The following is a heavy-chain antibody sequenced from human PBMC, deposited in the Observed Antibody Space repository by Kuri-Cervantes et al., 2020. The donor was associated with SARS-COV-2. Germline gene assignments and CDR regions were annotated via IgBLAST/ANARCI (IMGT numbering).Heavy chain of an antibody. CDR2: IYYSGST. CDR1: GGSISSGGYY. V-gene: IGHV4-31*03. J-gene: IGHJ4*02. Sequence: SETLSLTCTVSGGSISSGGYYWSWIRQHPGKGLEWIGYIYYSGSTYYNPSLKSRVTISVDTSKNQFSLKLSSMTAADTAVYYCARFGAYGDYYFDYWGQGTLVTVSS. D-gene: IGHD4-17*01. CDR3: ARFGAYGDYYFDY.